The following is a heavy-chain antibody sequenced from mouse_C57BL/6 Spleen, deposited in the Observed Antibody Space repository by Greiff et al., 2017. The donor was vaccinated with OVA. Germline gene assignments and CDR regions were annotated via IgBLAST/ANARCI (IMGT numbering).Heavy chain of an antibody. V-gene: IGHV1-80*01. CDR2: IYPGDGDT. J-gene: IGHJ2*01. D-gene: IGHD2-4*01. CDR1: GYAFSSYW. CDR3: ARSAYDYDGLFDY. Sequence: VQLQQSGAELVKPGASVKISCKASGYAFSSYWMNWVKQRPGKGLEWIGQIYPGDGDTNYNGKFKGKATLTADKSSNTAYMQLSSLTSEDSAVYFCARSAYDYDGLFDYWGQGTTLTVSS.